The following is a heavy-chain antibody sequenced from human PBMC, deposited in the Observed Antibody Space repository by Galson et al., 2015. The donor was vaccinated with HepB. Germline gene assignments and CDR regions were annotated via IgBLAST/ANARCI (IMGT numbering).Heavy chain of an antibody. V-gene: IGHV1-8*01. J-gene: IGHJ5*02. CDR3: ARGGNRYIWGSYRYTNWFDP. CDR1: GYTFTSYD. CDR2: MNPNSGNT. Sequence: SVKVSCKASGYTFTSYDINWVRQATGQGLEWMGWMNPNSGNTGYAQKFQGRVTMTRNTSISTAYMELSSLRSEDTAVYYCARGGNRYIWGSYRYTNWFDPWGQGTLVTVSS. D-gene: IGHD3-16*02.